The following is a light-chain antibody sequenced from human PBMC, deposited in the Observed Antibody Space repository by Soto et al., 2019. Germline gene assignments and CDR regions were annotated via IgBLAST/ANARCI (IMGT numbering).Light chain of an antibody. V-gene: IGKV3-15*01. J-gene: IGKJ4*02. CDR3: QQYSSSLT. CDR1: QSVGST. Sequence: EIFMTQSPATLSVFPGERIIISCRASQSVGSTLAWYQQKPGQAPRLLIRGASTRATGVPARFSGSGSGTECTLTISTLQSEDFAVYYCQQYSSSLTLGGGTTLEIK. CDR2: GAS.